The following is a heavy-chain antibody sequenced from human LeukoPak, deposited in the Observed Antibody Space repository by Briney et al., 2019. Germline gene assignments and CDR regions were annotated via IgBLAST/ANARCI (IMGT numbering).Heavy chain of an antibody. CDR3: ARGQDSSGWYRWYYYYYGMDV. CDR1: GYTFTGYY. J-gene: IGHJ6*02. CDR2: INPNSGGT. V-gene: IGHV1-2*02. Sequence: ASVKVSCKASGYTFTGYYMHWVRQAPGQGLEWMGWINPNSGGTNYAQKFQGRVTMTRDTSISTAYMELSRLRSDDTAVYYCARGQDSSGWYRWYYYYYGMDVWGQGTTVTVSS. D-gene: IGHD6-19*01.